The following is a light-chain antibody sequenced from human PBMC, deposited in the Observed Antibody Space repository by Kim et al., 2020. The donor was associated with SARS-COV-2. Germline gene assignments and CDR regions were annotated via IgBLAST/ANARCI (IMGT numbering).Light chain of an antibody. Sequence: GEWSTIPCPGTSGSMGVRIFVSWCQQPPGKAPNLMIYGVSERPSGVSNRFSGSKCGNTATLTISGLKAEDGADYYWGSYIRASSFGFGGGTQLTVL. J-gene: IGLJ3*02. CDR2: GVS. CDR3: GSYIRASSFG. CDR1: SGSMGVRIF. V-gene: IGLV2-14*01.